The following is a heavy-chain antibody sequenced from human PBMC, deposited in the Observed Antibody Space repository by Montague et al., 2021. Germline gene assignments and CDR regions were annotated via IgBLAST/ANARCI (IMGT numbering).Heavy chain of an antibody. CDR1: GFTVTSYA. J-gene: IGHJ4*02. CDR3: VRGRPSWLDRGFDL. V-gene: IGHV3-33*01. Sequence: SLRLSCAASGFTVTSYAMHWVRQAPGKGLEWVALIWFDGSNIKYADSVKGRFTISIDTPKNTLSLEMDSLTADDTAVYYCVRGRPSWLDRGFDLWGQGTLVTVSS. D-gene: IGHD6-19*01. CDR2: IWFDGSNI.